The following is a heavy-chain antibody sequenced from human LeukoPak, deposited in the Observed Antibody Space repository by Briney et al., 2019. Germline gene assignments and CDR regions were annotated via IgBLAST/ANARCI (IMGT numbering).Heavy chain of an antibody. Sequence: SVKVSCKASGGTFSSYAISWVRQAPGQGLEWMGGIIPIFGTANYAQKFQGRVTITTDESTSTAYMELSSLRSEDTAVYYCARVSDFWSGHNYYFDYWGQGTLVTVSS. V-gene: IGHV1-69*05. CDR1: GGTFSSYA. D-gene: IGHD3-3*01. J-gene: IGHJ4*02. CDR2: IIPIFGTA. CDR3: ARVSDFWSGHNYYFDY.